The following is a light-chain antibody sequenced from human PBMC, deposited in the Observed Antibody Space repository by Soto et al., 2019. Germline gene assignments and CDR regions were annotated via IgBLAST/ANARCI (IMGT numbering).Light chain of an antibody. CDR3: QHYGGMWT. J-gene: IGKJ1*01. CDR2: DAS. Sequence: IQMTQSPSTLSAYVGDRITITCRASQSITKRLAWYPQKPGEAPKVLIYDASNFNSGVPSRFRGRGFGTEFSLTISILKPDDFAVYGGQHYGGMWTCAQGTRVEMK. CDR1: QSITKR. V-gene: IGKV1-5*01.